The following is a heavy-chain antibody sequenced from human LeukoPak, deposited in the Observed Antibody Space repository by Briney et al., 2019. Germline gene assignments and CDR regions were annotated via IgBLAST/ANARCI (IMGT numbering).Heavy chain of an antibody. D-gene: IGHD3-10*01. CDR3: ARDEAIYGSGSYMDI. CDR1: GFTLSSYA. V-gene: IGHV3-21*01. J-gene: IGHJ3*02. CDR2: ISSTNTYI. Sequence: GGSLRLSCAASGFTLSSYAMSWVRQAPGKGLQWVSSISSTNTYIYYADSVKGRFTISRDNAKNSLYLQMNSLRAEDTAVYYCARDEAIYGSGSYMDIWGHGTMVTVS.